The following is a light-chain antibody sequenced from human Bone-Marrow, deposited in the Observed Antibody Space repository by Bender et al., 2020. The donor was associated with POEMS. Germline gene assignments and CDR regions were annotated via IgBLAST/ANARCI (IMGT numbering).Light chain of an antibody. CDR1: TSDVGGYHY. CDR2: DVS. J-gene: IGLJ7*01. V-gene: IGLV2-14*01. CDR3: SSFAGGKNAV. Sequence: QSALTQPASVSGSPGQSITISCTGTTSDVGGYHYVSWYRQNPGKAPKLMLFDVSDRPSGVSNRFSGSKSGNTASLTVSGLQAEDEADYYCSSFAGGKNAVFGGGTQLTVL.